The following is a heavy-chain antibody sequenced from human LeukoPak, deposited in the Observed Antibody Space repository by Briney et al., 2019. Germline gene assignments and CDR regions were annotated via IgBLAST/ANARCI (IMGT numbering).Heavy chain of an antibody. J-gene: IGHJ5*02. D-gene: IGHD5-24*01. CDR2: ISTSSSYI. CDR1: XFTFSSYS. V-gene: IGHV3-21*01. Sequence: ASXFTFSSYSMNWVRQAPGKGLEWVSSISTSSSYIYYADSVKGRFTISRDNAKNSLYLQMNRLRAEDTAVYYCARDGYKHHTWGQGTLVTVSS. CDR3: ARDGYKHHT.